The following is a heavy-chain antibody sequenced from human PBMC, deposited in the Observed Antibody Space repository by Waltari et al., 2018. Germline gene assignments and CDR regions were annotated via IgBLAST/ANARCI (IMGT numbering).Heavy chain of an antibody. V-gene: IGHV4-59*01. CDR1: GGSISSYY. CDR2: IYYSGST. Sequence: QVQLQESGPGLVKPSETLSLTCTVSGGSISSYYWSWIRPPPGKGLEWIGYIYYSGSTNYNPSLKSRVTISVDTSKNQFSLKLSSVTAADTAVYYCAREYDSSAEGAFDIWGQGTMVTVSS. D-gene: IGHD3-22*01. J-gene: IGHJ3*02. CDR3: AREYDSSAEGAFDI.